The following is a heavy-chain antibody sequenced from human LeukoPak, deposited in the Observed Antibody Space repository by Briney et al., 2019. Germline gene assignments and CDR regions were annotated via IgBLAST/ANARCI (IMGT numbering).Heavy chain of an antibody. J-gene: IGHJ4*02. Sequence: PSETLSLTCTVSGGSISSYYWSWIRQPPGKGLEWIGYIYYSGSTNYNPSLKSRVTISVVTSKNQFSLKLSSVTAADTAVYYCARLWITFGGVIALTYWGQGTLVTVSS. V-gene: IGHV4-59*01. CDR3: ARLWITFGGVIALTY. CDR2: IYYSGST. D-gene: IGHD3-16*02. CDR1: GGSISSYY.